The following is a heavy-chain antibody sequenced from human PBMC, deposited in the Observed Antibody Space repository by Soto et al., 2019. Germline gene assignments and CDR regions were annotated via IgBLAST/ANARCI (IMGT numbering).Heavy chain of an antibody. CDR3: ARSPTELRRESTEYYFDY. J-gene: IGHJ4*02. Sequence: ASVKVSCKASGYTFTSYGISWVRQAPGQGLEWMGWISAYNGNTNYAQKLQGRVTMTTDTSTSTAYMELRSLRSDDTAVYYCARSPTELRRESTEYYFDYWGQGTLVTVSS. D-gene: IGHD1-7*01. CDR2: ISAYNGNT. CDR1: GYTFTSYG. V-gene: IGHV1-18*01.